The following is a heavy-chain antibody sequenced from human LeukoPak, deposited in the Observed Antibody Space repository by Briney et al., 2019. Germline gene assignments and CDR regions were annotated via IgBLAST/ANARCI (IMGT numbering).Heavy chain of an antibody. D-gene: IGHD2-15*01. CDR2: MNTNSGNT. CDR1: GYTFTSYD. CDR3: ARGPTRYCSGGSCYGEYYFDY. Sequence: GASVKVSCKASGYTFTSYDINWVRQPYGQGLEWMGCMNTNSGNTGYAQKFQGRVTMTRNTSISTDYMELSSLRSEDTAVYYCARGPTRYCSGGSCYGEYYFDYWGQGTLVTVSS. V-gene: IGHV1-8*01. J-gene: IGHJ4*02.